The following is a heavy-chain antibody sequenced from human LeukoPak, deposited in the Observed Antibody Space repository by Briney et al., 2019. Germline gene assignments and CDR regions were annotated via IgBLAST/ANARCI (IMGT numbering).Heavy chain of an antibody. V-gene: IGHV4-31*03. CDR2: IYYSGST. D-gene: IGHD3-22*01. CDR1: GGSISSGGYY. Sequence: SQTLSLTCTVSGGSISSGGYYWSWICQHPGKGLEWIGYIYYSGSTYYNPSLKSRVTISVDTSKNQFSLKLSSVTAADTAVYYCARLHYYDSSGYYPDLDYWGQGTLVTVSS. J-gene: IGHJ4*02. CDR3: ARLHYYDSSGYYPDLDY.